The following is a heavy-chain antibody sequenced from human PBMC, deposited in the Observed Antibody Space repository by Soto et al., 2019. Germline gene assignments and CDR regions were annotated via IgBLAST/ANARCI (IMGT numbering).Heavy chain of an antibody. V-gene: IGHV1-24*01. CDR2: FDPEDGET. CDR1: GYTLTELS. J-gene: IGHJ4*02. CDR3: ATVIAAAGLYYFDY. Sequence: ASVKVSCKVSGYTLTELSMHWVRQAPGKGLEWMGGFDPEDGETIYAQKFQGRVTMTEDTSTDTAYMELSSLRSEDTAVYYCATVIAAAGLYYFDYWGQGTLVTVSS. D-gene: IGHD6-13*01.